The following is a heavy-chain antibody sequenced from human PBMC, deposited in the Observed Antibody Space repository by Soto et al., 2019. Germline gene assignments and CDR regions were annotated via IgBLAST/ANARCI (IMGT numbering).Heavy chain of an antibody. Sequence: QVQLVQSGAEVKKPGSSVKVSCKASGGTFSSYTSSWVRQAPGEGLEWMGRIIPILGIANYAQKFQGRVTITADKSTSTAYMELSSLRSEDTAVYYCAVVRGVTGFDYWGQGTLVTVSS. CDR2: IIPILGIA. CDR3: AVVRGVTGFDY. V-gene: IGHV1-69*02. J-gene: IGHJ4*02. CDR1: GGTFSSYT. D-gene: IGHD3-10*01.